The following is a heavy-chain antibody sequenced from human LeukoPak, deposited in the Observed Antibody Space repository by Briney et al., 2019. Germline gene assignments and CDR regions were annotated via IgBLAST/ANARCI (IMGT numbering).Heavy chain of an antibody. Sequence: ASVKVSCKASGYTFTSYDINWVRQATGQGLEWMGWMNPNSDNTGYAQKFQGRVTMTRNTSISTAYMELSSLRSEDTAVYYCARAIVMIVVVTDYYYYGMDVWGQGTTVTVSS. J-gene: IGHJ6*02. CDR3: ARAIVMIVVVTDYYYYGMDV. CDR2: MNPNSDNT. V-gene: IGHV1-8*01. D-gene: IGHD3-22*01. CDR1: GYTFTSYD.